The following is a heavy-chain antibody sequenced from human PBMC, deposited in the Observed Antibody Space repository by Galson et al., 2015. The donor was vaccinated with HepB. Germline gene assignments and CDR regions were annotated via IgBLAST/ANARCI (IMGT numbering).Heavy chain of an antibody. Sequence: SLRLSCAASGFTFSSYSMNWVRQAPGTGLEWVSAISSSSGYIYYADSVKGRFTISRDNAKNSLYLQLDSLRDEDTAVYYCARNPRFGATQADASDVWGQGTMVTVSS. J-gene: IGHJ3*01. CDR2: ISSSSGYI. CDR3: ARNPRFGATQADASDV. CDR1: GFTFSSYS. D-gene: IGHD3-16*01. V-gene: IGHV3-21*01.